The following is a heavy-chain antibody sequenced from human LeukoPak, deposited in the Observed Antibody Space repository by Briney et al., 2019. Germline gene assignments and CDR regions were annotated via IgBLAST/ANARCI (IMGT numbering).Heavy chain of an antibody. CDR1: GGSISSSSYY. D-gene: IGHD4-23*01. Sequence: PSETLSLTCIVSGGSISSSSYYWGWIRQPPGKGLEWIGYIYYSGSTNYNPSLKSRVTISVDTSKNQFSLKLSSVTAADTAVYYCARATETTVVGPIYAFDIWGQGTMVTVSS. CDR2: IYYSGST. J-gene: IGHJ3*02. V-gene: IGHV4-61*05. CDR3: ARATETTVVGPIYAFDI.